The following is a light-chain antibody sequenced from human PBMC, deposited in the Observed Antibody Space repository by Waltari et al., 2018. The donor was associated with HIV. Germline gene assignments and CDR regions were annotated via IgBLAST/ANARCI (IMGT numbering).Light chain of an antibody. CDR3: YSTDSSGNYRM. Sequence: SYELTQPPSVSVSPGQTARITCSGDAFPKKYAYWYQQKSGQAPVLVIYEDSKRPSGIPERFSGSTSGTMATLIISGAQVEDEADYYCYSTDSSGNYRMFGGGTKLTVL. J-gene: IGLJ3*02. CDR2: EDS. CDR1: AFPKKY. V-gene: IGLV3-10*01.